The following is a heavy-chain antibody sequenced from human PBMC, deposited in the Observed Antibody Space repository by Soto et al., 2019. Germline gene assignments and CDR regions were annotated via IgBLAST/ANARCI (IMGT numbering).Heavy chain of an antibody. J-gene: IGHJ5*02. D-gene: IGHD3-3*01. V-gene: IGHV3-74*01. CDR3: ARDPYYDFGGAWFDP. CDR2: INSDGSST. Sequence: GGSLRLSCAASGFTFSSYWMHWVRQAPGKGLVWVSRINSDGSSTSYADSVKGRFTISRDNAKNTLYLQMNSLRAEDTAVYYCARDPYYDFGGAWFDPWGQGTLLTVSS. CDR1: GFTFSSYW.